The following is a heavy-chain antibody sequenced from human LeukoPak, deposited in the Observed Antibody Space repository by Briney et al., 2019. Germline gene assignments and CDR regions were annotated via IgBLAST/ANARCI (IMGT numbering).Heavy chain of an antibody. Sequence: PSETLSLTCAVYGGSFSGYYWSWIRQPPGKGLEWIGEINHSGSTNYNPSLKSRVTISVDTSKNQFSLKLSSVTAADTAVYYCASLLTYYYDSSGYYYHYYFDYWGQGTLVTVSS. D-gene: IGHD3-22*01. J-gene: IGHJ4*02. CDR1: GGSFSGYY. CDR2: INHSGST. V-gene: IGHV4-34*01. CDR3: ASLLTYYYDSSGYYYHYYFDY.